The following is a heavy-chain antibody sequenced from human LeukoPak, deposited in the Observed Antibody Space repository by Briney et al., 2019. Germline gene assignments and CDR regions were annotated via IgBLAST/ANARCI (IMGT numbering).Heavy chain of an antibody. CDR2: IYYSGST. J-gene: IGHJ4*02. CDR3: ARVYKSTYFDY. V-gene: IGHV4-39*07. CDR1: GGSISSSSYY. D-gene: IGHD1-14*01. Sequence: SETLSLTCTVSGGSISSSSYYWGWIRQPPGKGLEWIGSIYYSGSTYYNPSLKSRVTISVDTFKNQFSLKLSSVTAADTAVYYCARVYKSTYFDYWGQGTLVTVSS.